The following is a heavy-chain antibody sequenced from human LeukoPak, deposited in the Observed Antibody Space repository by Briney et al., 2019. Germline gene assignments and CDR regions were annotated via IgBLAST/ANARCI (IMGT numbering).Heavy chain of an antibody. CDR2: INSDGSST. J-gene: IGHJ5*02. Sequence: PGGSLRLSCAASGFTFSSYWMHWVRQAPGKGLVWVSRINSDGSSTSYADSVKGRFTISRDNAKNTLYLQMNSLRAEDAAVYYCARGRTPAGFDPWGQGTLVTVSS. V-gene: IGHV3-74*01. CDR3: ARGRTPAGFDP. CDR1: GFTFSSYW.